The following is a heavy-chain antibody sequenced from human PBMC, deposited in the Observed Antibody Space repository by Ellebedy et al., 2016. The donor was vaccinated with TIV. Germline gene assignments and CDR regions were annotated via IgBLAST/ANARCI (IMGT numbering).Heavy chain of an antibody. J-gene: IGHJ4*02. CDR2: IDSAGRSA. Sequence: GESLKISCAASGFTFGDYWMHWVRQAPGKGLVWVSRIDSAGRSASYADSVAGRFSISRDNAKNTLYLQMNSLTTEDAAMYYCGVYCHTSTCTLEWGQGTLVTVSS. V-gene: IGHV3-74*01. CDR1: GFTFGDYW. D-gene: IGHD2/OR15-2a*01. CDR3: GVYCHTSTCTLE.